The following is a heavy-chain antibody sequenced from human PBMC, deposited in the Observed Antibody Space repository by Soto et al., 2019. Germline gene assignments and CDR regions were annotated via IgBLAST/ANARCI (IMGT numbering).Heavy chain of an antibody. CDR3: ARLFTYYDFWSGYWSGYYYGMDV. J-gene: IGHJ6*02. Sequence: ETLSLTCAVYGGSFSGYYWSWIRQPPGKGLEWIGEINHSGSTNYNPSLKSRVTISVDTSKNQFSLKLSSVTAADKAVYYCARLFTYYDFWSGYWSGYYYGMDVWGQGTTVS. CDR2: INHSGST. V-gene: IGHV4-34*01. D-gene: IGHD3-3*01. CDR1: GGSFSGYY.